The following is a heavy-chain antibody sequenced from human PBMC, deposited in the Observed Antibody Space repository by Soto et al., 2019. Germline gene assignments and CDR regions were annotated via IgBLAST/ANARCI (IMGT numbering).Heavy chain of an antibody. V-gene: IGHV3-30-3*01. CDR3: ARGLRDQVSGMDV. J-gene: IGHJ6*02. CDR1: GITFSSYA. CDR2: ISYDGSIK. Sequence: QVQLVESGGGVVQPGRSLRLSCAASGITFSSYAMHWVRQAPGKGLEWVALISYDGSIKYYADSVKGRFTISRDNSKSTLYLQMNSLRAEDTAVYYCARGLRDQVSGMDVWGRGTTVTVSS. D-gene: IGHD3-10*01.